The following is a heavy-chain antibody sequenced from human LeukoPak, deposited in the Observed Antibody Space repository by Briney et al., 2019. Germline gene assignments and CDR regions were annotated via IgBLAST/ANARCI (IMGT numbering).Heavy chain of an antibody. CDR2: ISSSSSTI. CDR1: GFTFSSYS. CDR3: ARLKTSWFDP. Sequence: GGSLRLSCAASGFTFSSYSMNWVRQAPGKGLEWVSYISSSSSTIYYADSVRGRFTISRDNAKNSLYLQMNSLRAEDTAVYYCARLKTSWFDPWGQGTLVTVSS. V-gene: IGHV3-48*01. J-gene: IGHJ5*02.